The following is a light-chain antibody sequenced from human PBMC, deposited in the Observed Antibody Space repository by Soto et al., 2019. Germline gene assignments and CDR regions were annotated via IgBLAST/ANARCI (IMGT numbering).Light chain of an antibody. CDR3: QQYGSSPIT. CDR2: DAS. Sequence: EIVLTQSPATLSLSPGERATLSCGASQSVISSYLAWYQQKPGLAPRLLIYDASSRATGIPDTFSGSGSGTDFTLTITRLEPEDFAVYYCQQYGSSPITFGQGTRLEIK. V-gene: IGKV3D-20*01. J-gene: IGKJ5*01. CDR1: QSVISSY.